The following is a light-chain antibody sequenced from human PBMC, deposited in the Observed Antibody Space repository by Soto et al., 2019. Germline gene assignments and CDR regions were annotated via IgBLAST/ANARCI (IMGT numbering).Light chain of an antibody. J-gene: IGKJ4*01. Sequence: EIQMTQSPSTLSASVGDRVTVTCRASQTINNYLNWYQQKPGKAPRCLIYGASSLQSGASSRFSGSGSGTDYTLTISPLQPEDFATYYCQQSYDSPPPLGGGTRVEIK. CDR3: QQSYDSPPP. V-gene: IGKV1-39*01. CDR2: GAS. CDR1: QTINNY.